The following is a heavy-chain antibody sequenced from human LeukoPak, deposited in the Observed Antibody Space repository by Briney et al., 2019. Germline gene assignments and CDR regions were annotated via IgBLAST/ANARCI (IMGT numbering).Heavy chain of an antibody. Sequence: WIGYIYYSGSTNYNPSLKSRVTISVDTSKNQFSLKLSSVTAADTAVYYCAREDTAMAYFDYWGQGTLVTVSS. J-gene: IGHJ4*02. CDR3: AREDTAMAYFDY. D-gene: IGHD5-18*01. CDR2: IYYSGST. V-gene: IGHV4-59*01.